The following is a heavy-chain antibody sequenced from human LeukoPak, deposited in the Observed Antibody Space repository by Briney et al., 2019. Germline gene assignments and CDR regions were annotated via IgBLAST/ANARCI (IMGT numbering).Heavy chain of an antibody. CDR2: ISYDGSNK. V-gene: IGHV3-30*04. CDR1: GLTFSSYA. CDR3: AREGRWLQFDAFDI. J-gene: IGHJ3*02. Sequence: PGRCLRLSCAASGLTFSSYAMDCVRQDPGKGLEWVAVISYDGSNKYYADSVKGRFTISRDNSKNTLYLQMNSLRAEDTAVYYCAREGRWLQFDAFDIWGQGTMVTVSS. D-gene: IGHD5-24*01.